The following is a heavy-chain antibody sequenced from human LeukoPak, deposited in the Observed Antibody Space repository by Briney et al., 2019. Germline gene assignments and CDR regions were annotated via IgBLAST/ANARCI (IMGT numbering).Heavy chain of an antibody. D-gene: IGHD6-19*01. CDR3: ARESPTYSSGWYKDF. CDR2: IDISGNT. CDR1: GGSISYYY. V-gene: IGHV4-4*07. J-gene: IGHJ4*02. Sequence: KPSETLSLTCTVSGGSISYYYWSWIRQPAGGGLEWIGRIDISGNTNYNPSRKSRVTISIDKSNNQFFLKLNSVTAADTAVYYCARESPTYSSGWYKDFWGQGTLVTVSS.